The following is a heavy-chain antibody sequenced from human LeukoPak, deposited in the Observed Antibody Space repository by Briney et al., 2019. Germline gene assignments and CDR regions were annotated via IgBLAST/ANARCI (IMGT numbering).Heavy chain of an antibody. CDR3: ARVPMHNWFDP. D-gene: IGHD2-2*01. CDR1: GGSISSGGYY. CDR2: IYYSGST. V-gene: IGHV4-61*08. Sequence: SETLSLTCTASGGSISSGGYYWSWIRQPPGTGLEWIGYIYYSGSTNYNPSLKSRVTISVDTSKNQFSLKLSSVTAADTAVYYCARVPMHNWFDPWGQGTLVTVSS. J-gene: IGHJ5*02.